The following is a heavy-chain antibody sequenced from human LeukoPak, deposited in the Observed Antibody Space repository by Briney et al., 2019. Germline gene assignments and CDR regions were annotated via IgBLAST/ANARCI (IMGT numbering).Heavy chain of an antibody. D-gene: IGHD6-19*01. J-gene: IGHJ4*02. CDR1: GGSFTDYY. CDR2: INPSGNT. CDR3: ARTRRTSGWHLDY. V-gene: IGHV4-34*01. Sequence: SETLSLTCAVYGGSFTDYYWGWIRQSPENGLEWIGEINPSGNTNCNPSLKSRITISIDTSKNQFSLKLSSLTAADTAVYFCARTRRTSGWHLDYWGQGTLVTISS.